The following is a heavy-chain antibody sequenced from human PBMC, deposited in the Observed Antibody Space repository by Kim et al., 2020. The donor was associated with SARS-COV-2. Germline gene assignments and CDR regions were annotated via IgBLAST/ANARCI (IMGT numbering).Heavy chain of an antibody. D-gene: IGHD3-10*01. J-gene: IGHJ6*02. CDR3: AKSGYYYGRGMDV. V-gene: IGHV3-9*01. Sequence: YADAVKGRFHISRDTAKNSLYLQMNSLRAEDTALYYCAKSGYYYGRGMDVWGQGTTVTVSS.